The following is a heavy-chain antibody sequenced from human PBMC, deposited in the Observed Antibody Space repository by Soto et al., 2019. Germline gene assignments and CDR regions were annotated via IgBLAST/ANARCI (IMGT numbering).Heavy chain of an antibody. D-gene: IGHD6-6*01. J-gene: IGHJ6*02. V-gene: IGHV5-10-1*01. CDR2: IDPSDSYT. CDR1: GYSFTSYW. CDR3: ARLSSSYWGYYYYGMDV. Sequence: GESLKISCKGSGYSFTSYWISWVRQMPGKGLEWMGRIDPSDSYTNYSPSFQGHVTISADKPISTAYLQWSSLKASDTAMYYCARLSSSYWGYYYYGMDVWGQGTTVTVSS.